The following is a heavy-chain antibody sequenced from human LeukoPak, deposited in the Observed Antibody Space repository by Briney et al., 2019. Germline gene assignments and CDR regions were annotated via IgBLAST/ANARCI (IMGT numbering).Heavy chain of an antibody. Sequence: GESLKISCKGSGYSFTSYWIGWVRQMPGKGLEWMGIIYPGDSDTRYSPSFQGQVTISVDKSISIVYLQWSSLKASDTAMYYCARAISNPYYFDYWGQGTLVTVSS. CDR3: ARAISNPYYFDY. CDR2: IYPGDSDT. D-gene: IGHD1-14*01. J-gene: IGHJ4*02. V-gene: IGHV5-51*01. CDR1: GYSFTSYW.